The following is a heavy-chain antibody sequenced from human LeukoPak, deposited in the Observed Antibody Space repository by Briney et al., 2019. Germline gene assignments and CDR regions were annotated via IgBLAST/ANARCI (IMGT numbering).Heavy chain of an antibody. CDR2: ISSSSSYI. J-gene: IGHJ3*02. D-gene: IGHD3-22*01. CDR3: ARENSITMIVVAHDAFDI. CDR1: GFTCSSYS. Sequence: GGSLRLSCSASGFTCSSYSMNWLRQAPGKELEWVSSISSSSSYIYYADSVKVRFTISRDNAKNSLYLQMNSLRAEDTAVYYCARENSITMIVVAHDAFDIWGQGTMVTVSS. V-gene: IGHV3-21*01.